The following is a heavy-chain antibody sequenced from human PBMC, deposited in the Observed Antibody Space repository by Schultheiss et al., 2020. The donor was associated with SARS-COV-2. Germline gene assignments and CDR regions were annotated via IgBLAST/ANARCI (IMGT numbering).Heavy chain of an antibody. D-gene: IGHD3-22*01. V-gene: IGHV3-11*04. CDR2: ISSSGSTI. Sequence: GGSLRLSCAASGFTFSDYYMSWIRQAPGKGLEWVSYISSSGSTIYYADSVKGRFTISRDNAKNSLYLQMNSLRAEDTAVYYCARDGTYYYDSSGYYYVHGFDPWGQGTLVTVSS. J-gene: IGHJ5*02. CDR3: ARDGTYYYDSSGYYYVHGFDP. CDR1: GFTFSDYY.